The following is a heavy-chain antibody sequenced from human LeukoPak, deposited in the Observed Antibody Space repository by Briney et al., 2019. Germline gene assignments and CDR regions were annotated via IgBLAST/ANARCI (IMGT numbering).Heavy chain of an antibody. J-gene: IGHJ4*02. CDR2: ISSGGRT. D-gene: IGHD3-16*01. Sequence: PSETLSLTCTVFGDSFSSYHWSWLRQPPGKGLEWIGYISSGGRTSYNPSLQSRVTISVDTSKNQFSLKLSSVTAADTAVYYCARVGRGDHTWGSYYCDHWGQGTLVSVSS. CDR3: ARVGRGDHTWGSYYCDH. V-gene: IGHV4-59*01. CDR1: GDSFSSYH.